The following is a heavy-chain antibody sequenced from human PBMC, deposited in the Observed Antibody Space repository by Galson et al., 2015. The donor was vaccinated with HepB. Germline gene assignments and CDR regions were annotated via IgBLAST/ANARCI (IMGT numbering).Heavy chain of an antibody. Sequence: SLRLSCAASGFTFNSYAMSWVRQTPGKGLEWVSSISGRGDNTYYAVSVKGRFTISRDNSKKMVFLQMNNRRAEDTALYYCGKDPVRASYRPYGMDVWGQGSTVTVCS. D-gene: IGHD5-18*01. V-gene: IGHV3-23*01. CDR3: GKDPVRASYRPYGMDV. CDR2: ISGRGDNT. J-gene: IGHJ6*02. CDR1: GFTFNSYA.